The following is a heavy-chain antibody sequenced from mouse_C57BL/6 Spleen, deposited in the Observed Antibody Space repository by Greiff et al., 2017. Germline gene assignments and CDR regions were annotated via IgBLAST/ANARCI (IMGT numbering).Heavy chain of an antibody. CDR3: ARRHYYGSTDY. V-gene: IGHV5-17*01. D-gene: IGHD1-1*01. CDR2: ISSGSSTI. CDR1: GFTFSDYG. Sequence: EVMLVESGGGLVKPGGSLKLSCAASGFTFSDYGMHWVRQAPEKGLEWVAYISSGSSTIYYAATVKGRFTISRDNAKNTLFLQMTSLRSEDTAMYYCARRHYYGSTDYWGQGTTLTVSS. J-gene: IGHJ2*01.